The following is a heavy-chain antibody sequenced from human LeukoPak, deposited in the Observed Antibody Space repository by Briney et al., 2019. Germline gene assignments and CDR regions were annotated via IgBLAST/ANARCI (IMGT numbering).Heavy chain of an antibody. Sequence: PGGSLRLSCAASGFTFRSDGMYWVRQAPGKGLEWVAFIRKDGSDKSHADSVQGRFIISRDNSKNMLYLQMNSLRGEDTAVYYCAKDDSRSWATFDYWGQGTLVTVSS. CDR2: IRKDGSDK. D-gene: IGHD3-22*01. J-gene: IGHJ4*02. CDR3: AKDDSRSWATFDY. CDR1: GFTFRSDG. V-gene: IGHV3-30*02.